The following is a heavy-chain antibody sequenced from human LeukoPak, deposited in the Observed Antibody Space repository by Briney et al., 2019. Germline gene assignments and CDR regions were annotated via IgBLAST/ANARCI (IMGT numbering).Heavy chain of an antibody. J-gene: IGHJ6*02. Sequence: GGSLRFSCAASGFTFSGYAMNWVRQAPGKGLEWVSGISGSGAGTYYADSVKGRFTISRDNSKNTLYLQMNSLRAEDTAVYYCASPKSDSGYSSSWAPPLYYYGMDVWGQGTTVTVSS. CDR1: GFTFSGYA. CDR3: ASPKSDSGYSSSWAPPLYYYGMDV. D-gene: IGHD6-13*01. CDR2: ISGSGAGT. V-gene: IGHV3-23*01.